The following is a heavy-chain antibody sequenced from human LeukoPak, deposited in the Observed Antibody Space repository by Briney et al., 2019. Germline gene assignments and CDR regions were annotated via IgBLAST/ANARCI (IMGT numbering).Heavy chain of an antibody. V-gene: IGHV4-34*01. CDR1: GFTFSNYW. J-gene: IGHJ5*02. CDR3: ARAKGRIVVVARSQGNWFDP. Sequence: PGGSLRLSCAVSGFTFSNYWMSWVRQPPGKGLEWIGEINHSGSTNYNPSLKSRVTISVDTSKNQFSLKLSSVTAADTAVYYCARAKGRIVVVARSQGNWFDPWGQGTLVTVSS. CDR2: INHSGST. D-gene: IGHD2-15*01.